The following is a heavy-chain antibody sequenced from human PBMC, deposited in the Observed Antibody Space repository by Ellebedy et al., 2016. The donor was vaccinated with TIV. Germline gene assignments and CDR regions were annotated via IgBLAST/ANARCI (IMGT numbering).Heavy chain of an antibody. V-gene: IGHV2-26*01. CDR3: ARLEGLFYGDYKNWFDP. Sequence: SGPTLVKPTETLTLTCTVSGFSLSNARMGVSWIRQPPGKALEWLAHIFSNDEKSYSTSLKSRLTISKDTSKSQVVLTMTNMDPVDTATYYCARLEGLFYGDYKNWFDPWGQGTLVTVSS. CDR1: GFSLSNARMG. CDR2: IFSNDEK. J-gene: IGHJ5*02. D-gene: IGHD4-17*01.